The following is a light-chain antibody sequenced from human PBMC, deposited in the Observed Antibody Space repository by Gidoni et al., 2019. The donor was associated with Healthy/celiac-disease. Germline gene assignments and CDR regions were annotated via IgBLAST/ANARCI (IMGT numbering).Light chain of an antibody. CDR2: AAS. CDR1: QGISSY. CDR3: QQYYSYPPT. Sequence: AIRWTPPPPPLSTTTGDSLTTTCRASQGISSYLAWYQQKPGKAPKLLTYAASTLQSGVPSRFSGSGSGTDFTLTISCLQSEDFATYYCQQYYSYPPTCGQGTKVEIK. J-gene: IGKJ1*01. V-gene: IGKV1-8*01.